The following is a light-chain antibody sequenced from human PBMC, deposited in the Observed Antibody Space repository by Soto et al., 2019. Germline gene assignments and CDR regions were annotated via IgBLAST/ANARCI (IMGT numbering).Light chain of an antibody. Sequence: DIQMNQSPSTLSASVGDRVTITCRASQSISSWLAWYQQKPGKAPKLLIYKASSLESGVPSRFSGSGSGTEFTLTISSLQPDDFATYYCQQYNSYPVTFGGGTKVAIK. CDR2: KAS. CDR3: QQYNSYPVT. J-gene: IGKJ4*01. CDR1: QSISSW. V-gene: IGKV1-5*03.